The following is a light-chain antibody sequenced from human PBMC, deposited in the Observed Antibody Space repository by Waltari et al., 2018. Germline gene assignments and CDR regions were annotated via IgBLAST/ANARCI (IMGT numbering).Light chain of an antibody. J-gene: IGLJ3*02. V-gene: IGLV2-23*02. Sequence: QSALTHPASVSGAPCQSITISCPGRNRDGGTPNFVSWYQLHPGNVPKLLIYEVFKRPSGVSDRFSGSKSGNTASLTISGLQADDDADYYCSSYVRRDVLMFGGGTKLTVL. CDR1: NRDGGTPNF. CDR2: EVF. CDR3: SSYVRRDVLM.